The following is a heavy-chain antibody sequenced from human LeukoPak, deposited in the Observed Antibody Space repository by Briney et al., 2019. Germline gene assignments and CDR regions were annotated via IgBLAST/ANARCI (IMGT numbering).Heavy chain of an antibody. Sequence: GGSLRLSCAASGFTFSSYAMSWVRQAPGKGLEWVSAISGSGGSTYYADSVKGRFTISRDNSKNTLYLQMNSLRAEGTAVYYCARETIWFGDRLDAFDIWGQGTMVTVSS. CDR1: GFTFSSYA. J-gene: IGHJ3*02. CDR2: ISGSGGST. CDR3: ARETIWFGDRLDAFDI. V-gene: IGHV3-23*01. D-gene: IGHD3-10*01.